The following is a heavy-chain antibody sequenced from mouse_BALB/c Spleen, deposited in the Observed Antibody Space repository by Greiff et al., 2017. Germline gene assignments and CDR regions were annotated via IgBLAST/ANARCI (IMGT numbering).Heavy chain of an antibody. CDR3: ARQGAYYGNYYFDY. CDR1: GFTFSSYG. Sequence: EVKLMESGGDLVKPGGSLKLSCAASGFTFSSYGMSWVRQTPDKRLEWVATISSGGSYTYYPDSVKGRFTISRDNAKNTLYLQMSSLKSEDTAMYYCARQGAYYGNYYFDYWGQGTTLTVSS. V-gene: IGHV5-6*01. J-gene: IGHJ2*01. CDR2: ISSGGSYT. D-gene: IGHD2-10*01.